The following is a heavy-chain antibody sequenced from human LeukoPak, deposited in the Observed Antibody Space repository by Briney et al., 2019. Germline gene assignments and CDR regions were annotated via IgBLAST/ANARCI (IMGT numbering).Heavy chain of an antibody. D-gene: IGHD3-22*01. CDR1: GYTFTGYY. J-gene: IGHJ5*02. CDR2: INPNSGGT. CDR3: ARHPSNYYDSSGYFGCFDP. Sequence: ASVKVSCKASGYTFTGYYMHWVRQAPGQGLEWMGWINPNSGGTNYAQKFQGRVTMTRDTSISTAYMELSGLRSEDTAVYYCARHPSNYYDSSGYFGCFDPWGQGTLVTVSS. V-gene: IGHV1-2*02.